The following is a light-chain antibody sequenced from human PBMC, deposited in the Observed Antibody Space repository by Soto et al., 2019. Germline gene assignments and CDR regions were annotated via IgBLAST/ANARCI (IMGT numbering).Light chain of an antibody. Sequence: QSVLTQPPSASGTPGQRVTISCSESSSNIGSNTVNWYQHLPRAAPKLLIQSNNQRPSGVPDRFSGSQSGTSASLAISGLQSEDEADYYCAVWDDSLNGYVFGTGTKLTVL. J-gene: IGLJ1*01. CDR1: SSNIGSNT. CDR3: AVWDDSLNGYV. V-gene: IGLV1-44*01. CDR2: SNN.